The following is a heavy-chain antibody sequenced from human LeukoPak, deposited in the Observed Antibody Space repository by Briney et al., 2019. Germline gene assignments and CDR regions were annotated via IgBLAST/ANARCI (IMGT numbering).Heavy chain of an antibody. CDR1: GDSVSSNSVT. CDR2: TYYRSTWYN. Sequence: PSQTLSLTCAISGDSVSSNSVTWNWIRQSPSRGLEWLGRTYYRSTWYNDYAVSVRGRITVNPDTSKNQFSLHLNSVTPEVTAVYYCARRLTQYDCFDPWGQGILVTVSS. CDR3: ARRLTQYDCFDP. J-gene: IGHJ5*02. D-gene: IGHD2-2*01. V-gene: IGHV6-1*01.